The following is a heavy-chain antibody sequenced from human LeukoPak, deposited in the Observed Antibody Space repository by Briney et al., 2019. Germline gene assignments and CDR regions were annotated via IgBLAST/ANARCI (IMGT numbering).Heavy chain of an antibody. CDR3: ARLPYYYGSGNYY. V-gene: IGHV4-59*08. CDR1: GDSISSYY. Sequence: PSETLSLTCTVSGDSISSYYWTWIRQPPGKGLEWIGYIYYSGTTNYNPSLKSRVTISVDTSKNQFSLKLSSVAAADTAVYYCARLPYYYGSGNYYWGQGTLVTVSS. J-gene: IGHJ4*02. D-gene: IGHD3-10*01. CDR2: IYYSGTT.